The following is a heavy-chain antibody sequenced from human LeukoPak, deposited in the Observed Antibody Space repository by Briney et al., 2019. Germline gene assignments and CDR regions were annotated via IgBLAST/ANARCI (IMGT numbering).Heavy chain of an antibody. CDR3: ARGYGSSRGWY. D-gene: IGHD6-6*01. J-gene: IGHJ4*02. Sequence: GRSLRLSCAASGFTFDDYAMHWVRQAPGKGLEWVSGITWHSGSRGYADSVKGRFTISRDNAKNTLYLQMNSLRAEDTAVYYCARGYGSSRGWYWGQGTLVTVSS. CDR1: GFTFDDYA. V-gene: IGHV3-9*01. CDR2: ITWHSGSR.